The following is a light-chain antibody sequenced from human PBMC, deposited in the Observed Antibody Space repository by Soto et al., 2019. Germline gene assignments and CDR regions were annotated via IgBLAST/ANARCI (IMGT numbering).Light chain of an antibody. CDR3: QCFDSTSSWV. CDR1: SGSIASNY. CDR2: EDN. J-gene: IGLJ3*02. Sequence: NFMLTQPHSVSESPGKTVTISCTRSSGSIASNYVQWYQQRPGSSPTTVIYEDNQRPSGVPDRFSGSIDSSSNSASLTISGLKTEDEADYYCQCFDSTSSWVFGGGTKLTVL. V-gene: IGLV6-57*01.